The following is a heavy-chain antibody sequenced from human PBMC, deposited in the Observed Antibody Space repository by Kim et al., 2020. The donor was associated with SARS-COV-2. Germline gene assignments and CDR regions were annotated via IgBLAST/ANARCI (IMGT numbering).Heavy chain of an antibody. CDR2: ISWDGGST. V-gene: IGHV3-43D*03. J-gene: IGHJ4*02. D-gene: IGHD3-16*01. CDR3: AKDRVWKGRVMGPGGFDY. Sequence: GGSLRLSCAASGFTFDDYAMHWVRQAPGKGLEWVSLISWDGGSTYYADSVKGRFTISRDNSKNSLYLQMNSLRAEDTALYYCAKDRVWKGRVMGPGGFDYWGQGTLVTASS. CDR1: GFTFDDYA.